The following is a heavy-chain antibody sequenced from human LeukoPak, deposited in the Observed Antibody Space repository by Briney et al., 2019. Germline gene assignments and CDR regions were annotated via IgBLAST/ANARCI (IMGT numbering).Heavy chain of an antibody. Sequence: GGSLRLSCAASGFTFSSYEMNWVRQAPGKGLEWVSYISSSGSTIYYADSVKGRFTISRDNAKNSLYLQMNSLRAEDTAVYYCARDLALDYYDSSGIDYWGQGTLVTVSS. CDR1: GFTFSSYE. CDR3: ARDLALDYYDSSGIDY. CDR2: ISSSGSTI. J-gene: IGHJ4*02. V-gene: IGHV3-48*03. D-gene: IGHD3-22*01.